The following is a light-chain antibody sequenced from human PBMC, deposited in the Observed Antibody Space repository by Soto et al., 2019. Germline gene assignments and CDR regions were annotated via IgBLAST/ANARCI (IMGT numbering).Light chain of an antibody. CDR1: PGISRS. J-gene: IGKJ4*01. CDR3: QQLNSYPLT. CDR2: AAS. Sequence: DIQMTQSPSSLSASLGDRVTITCRASPGISRSLAWYQQKPGKAPKLLIYAASTLQSGVPSRFSGDGYGTEFTLTISSLQPEDFATYYCQQLNSYPLTFGGGTKVDIK. V-gene: IGKV1-9*01.